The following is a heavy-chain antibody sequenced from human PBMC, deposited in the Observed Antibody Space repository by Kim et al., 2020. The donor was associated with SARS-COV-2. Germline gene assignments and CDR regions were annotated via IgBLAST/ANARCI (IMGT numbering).Heavy chain of an antibody. CDR2: IWYDGSNK. J-gene: IGHJ4*01. CDR3: AREGAQYYYDSSGYYYFDY. V-gene: IGHV3-33*01. D-gene: IGHD3-22*01. Sequence: GGSLRLSCAASGFTFSSYGMHWVRQAPGKGLEWVAVIWYDGSNKYYADSVKGRFTISRDNSKNTLYLQMNSLRAEDTAVYYCAREGAQYYYDSSGYYYFDYSGHGTLFTVSS. CDR1: GFTFSSYG.